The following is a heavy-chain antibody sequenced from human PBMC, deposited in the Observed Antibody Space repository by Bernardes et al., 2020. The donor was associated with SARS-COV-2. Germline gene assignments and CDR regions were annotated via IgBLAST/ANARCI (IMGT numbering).Heavy chain of an antibody. CDR2: IWYDGSNK. CDR1: GFTFSSYG. D-gene: IGHD3-10*01. Sequence: GGSLRLSCAASGFTFSSYGMHWVRQAPGKGLEWVAVIWYDGSNKYYADSVKGRFTISRDNSKNTLYLQMNSLRAEDTAVYYCARDLAVGDTLDYWGQGTLVTVSS. J-gene: IGHJ4*02. CDR3: ARDLAVGDTLDY. V-gene: IGHV3-33*01.